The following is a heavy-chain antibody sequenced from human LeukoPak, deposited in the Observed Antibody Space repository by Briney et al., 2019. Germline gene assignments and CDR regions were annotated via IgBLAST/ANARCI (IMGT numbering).Heavy chain of an antibody. CDR1: GFTFSNAW. CDR3: TTESAYCGGDCYSGY. Sequence: PGGSLRLSCAASGFTFSNAWMSWVRQAPGKGLEWVGRIKSKTDGGTTDYAAPVKGRFTISRDDSKNTLYLQMNSLKAEDTAVYYCTTESAYCGGDCYSGYWGQGTLVTVSS. CDR2: IKSKTDGGTT. D-gene: IGHD2-21*02. V-gene: IGHV3-15*01. J-gene: IGHJ4*02.